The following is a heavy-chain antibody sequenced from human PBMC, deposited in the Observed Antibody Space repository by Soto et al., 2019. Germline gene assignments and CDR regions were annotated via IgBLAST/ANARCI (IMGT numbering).Heavy chain of an antibody. CDR2: IRETGNT. J-gene: IGHJ4*02. Sequence: EVQILQSGGGLVQPGGSLRLSCAASGFTFSNYAMSWIRQAPGKGLEWVSTIRETGNTYYAASVRGRFATSRDNSENTLYRQMSSLRAEDTAVYYCAKQQMGVIRALDYWGQGTLVTVSS. V-gene: IGHV3-23*01. CDR1: GFTFSNYA. CDR3: AKQQMGVIRALDY. D-gene: IGHD1-26*01.